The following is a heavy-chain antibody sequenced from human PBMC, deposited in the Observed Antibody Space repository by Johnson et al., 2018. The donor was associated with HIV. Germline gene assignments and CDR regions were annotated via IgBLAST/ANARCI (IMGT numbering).Heavy chain of an antibody. CDR2: ISYDGSNK. CDR3: AKGGLWFGESIDAFDI. D-gene: IGHD3-10*01. CDR1: GFTFSSYG. J-gene: IGHJ3*02. V-gene: IGHV3-30*18. Sequence: MQLVESGGGVVQPGRSLRLSCAASGFTFSSYGMHWVRQAPGKGLEWVAVISYDGSNKYYADSVKGRFTISRDNSKNTLYLQMNSLRAEDTAVYYCAKGGLWFGESIDAFDIWGQGTMVTVSS.